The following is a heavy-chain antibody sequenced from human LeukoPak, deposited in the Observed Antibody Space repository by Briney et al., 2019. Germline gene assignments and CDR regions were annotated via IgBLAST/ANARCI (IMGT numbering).Heavy chain of an antibody. D-gene: IGHD3-9*01. Sequence: GGSLRLSCAASGFTFDDYAMHWVRQAPGKGLEWVSGISWNSGSIGYADSVKGRFTISRDNAKNSLCLQMNSLRAEDTALYYCTTEGRYFDWFSFWGQGTLVTVSS. CDR3: TTEGRYFDWFSF. J-gene: IGHJ4*02. V-gene: IGHV3-9*01. CDR2: ISWNSGSI. CDR1: GFTFDDYA.